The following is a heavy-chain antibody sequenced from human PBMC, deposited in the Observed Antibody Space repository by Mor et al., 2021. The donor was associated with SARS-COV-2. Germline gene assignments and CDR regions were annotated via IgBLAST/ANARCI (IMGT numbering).Heavy chain of an antibody. D-gene: IGHD3-3*01. CDR3: ARFFPGYDFWSGYGD. Sequence: NYSPSFQGHVTISADKSISTAYLQWSSLKASDTAMYYCARFFPGYDFWSGYGDWGQGTLVTVSS. V-gene: IGHV5-10-1*01. J-gene: IGHJ4*02.